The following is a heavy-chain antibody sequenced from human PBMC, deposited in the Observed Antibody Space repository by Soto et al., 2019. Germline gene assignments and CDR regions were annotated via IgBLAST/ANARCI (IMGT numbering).Heavy chain of an antibody. CDR3: AHGGVVHP. CDR1: GFTFSSYA. D-gene: IGHD3-16*01. V-gene: IGHV3-30-3*01. CDR2: ISYDGSNK. Sequence: QVQLVESGGGVVQPGRSLRLSCAASGFTFSSYAMHWVRQAPGKGLEWVAVISYDGSNKYYADSVKGRFTISRDNSKNSLYLQMSSLRAEDTAVYYCAHGGVVHPWGQGTLVTVSS. J-gene: IGHJ5*02.